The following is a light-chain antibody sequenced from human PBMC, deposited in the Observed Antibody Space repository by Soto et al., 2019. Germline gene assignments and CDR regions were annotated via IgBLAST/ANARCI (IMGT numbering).Light chain of an antibody. CDR2: AAS. J-gene: IGKJ4*01. Sequence: EFVLTQSPATLSFSPGERATLSCRTSHSVSNYLAWYQQKPGQAPRLLIYAASNRATGIPARFSGSGSGTDFTLAISSLQHADFAVYYCHQRSNWPPVTFGGGTKVDIK. CDR1: HSVSNY. CDR3: HQRSNWPPVT. V-gene: IGKV3-11*01.